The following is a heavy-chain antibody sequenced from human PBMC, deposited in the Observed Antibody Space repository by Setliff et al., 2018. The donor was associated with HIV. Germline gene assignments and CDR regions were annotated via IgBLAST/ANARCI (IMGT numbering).Heavy chain of an antibody. V-gene: IGHV3-43*01. J-gene: IGHJ4*02. D-gene: IGHD6-6*01. Sequence: GESLKISCAASGFTFDDYTMHWVRQAPGKGLEWVSIISWDGGNTYYADSVKGRFTISRDNSKNSLYLQMNSLRTEGTALYYCVKNIGGYSSSSVFDYWGQGTLVTVSS. CDR2: ISWDGGNT. CDR1: GFTFDDYT. CDR3: VKNIGGYSSSSVFDY.